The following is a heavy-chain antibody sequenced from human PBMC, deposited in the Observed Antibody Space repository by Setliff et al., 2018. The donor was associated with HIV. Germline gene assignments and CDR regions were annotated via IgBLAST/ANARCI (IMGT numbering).Heavy chain of an antibody. CDR1: GGSFSDYY. J-gene: IGHJ6*03. Sequence: PSETLSLTCGIYGGSFSDYYWSWIRQPPGKGLEWIGEIDHRGRPKYNPSLNSRVTMSVDTSKNQFSLRLSSVTAADMAVYYCARGRDYYGSGSYFNGRANSYYFMDVWGKGTTVTVSS. CDR2: IDHRGRP. D-gene: IGHD3-10*01. CDR3: ARGRDYYGSGSYFNGRANSYYFMDV. V-gene: IGHV4-34*01.